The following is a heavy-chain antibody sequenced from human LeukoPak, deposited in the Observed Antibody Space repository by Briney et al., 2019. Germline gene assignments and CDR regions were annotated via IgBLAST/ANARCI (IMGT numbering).Heavy chain of an antibody. CDR1: GYTFTGYY. CDR3: ARRGDILTGYYSLSAFDI. J-gene: IGHJ3*02. Sequence: EASVKVSCKASGYTFTGYYMHWVRQAPGQGLEWMGWINPNSGGTNYAQKFQGRVTMTRGTSISTAYMELSRLRSDDTAVYYCARRGDILTGYYSLSAFDIWGQGTMVTVSS. D-gene: IGHD3-9*01. CDR2: INPNSGGT. V-gene: IGHV1-2*02.